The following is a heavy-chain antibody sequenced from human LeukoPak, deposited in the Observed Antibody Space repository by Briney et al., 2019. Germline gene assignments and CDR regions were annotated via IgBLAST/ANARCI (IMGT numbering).Heavy chain of an antibody. D-gene: IGHD3-3*01. Sequence: WASVKVSCKASGYTFTGYYMHWVRPAPGQGLEWMGCINPNSGGTNYAQNFQGRVTMTRDTSISTAYMELSRLRSDDTAVYYCARDRTEYYDFWSGSPDAFDIWGQGTMVTVSS. J-gene: IGHJ3*02. CDR3: ARDRTEYYDFWSGSPDAFDI. V-gene: IGHV1-2*02. CDR2: INPNSGGT. CDR1: GYTFTGYY.